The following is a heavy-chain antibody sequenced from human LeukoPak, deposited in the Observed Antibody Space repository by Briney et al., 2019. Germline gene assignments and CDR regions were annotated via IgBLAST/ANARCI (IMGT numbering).Heavy chain of an antibody. CDR2: IYTSGST. CDR3: ARDLEGVGGTNYYYYYYYMDV. V-gene: IGHV4-4*07. J-gene: IGHJ6*03. Sequence: SETLSLTCTVSGGSISSYYWSWIRQPAGKGLEWIGRIYTSGSTNYNPSLKSRVTMSVDTSKNQFSLKLSSVTAADTAVYYCARDLEGVGGTNYYYYYYYMDVWGKGTTVTISS. D-gene: IGHD5-24*01. CDR1: GGSISSYY.